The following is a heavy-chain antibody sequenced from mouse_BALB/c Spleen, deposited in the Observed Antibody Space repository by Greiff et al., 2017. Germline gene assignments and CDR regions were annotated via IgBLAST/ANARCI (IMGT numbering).Heavy chain of an antibody. CDR1: GFTFSSYT. D-gene: IGHD2-1*01. CDR3: TRDRGTPYYGNYLYAMDY. J-gene: IGHJ4*01. Sequence: DVMLVESGGGLVKPGGSLKLSCAASGFTFSSYTMSWVRQTPEKRLEWVATISSGGSYTYYPDSVKGRFTISRDNAKNTLYLQMSSLKSEDTAMYYCTRDRGTPYYGNYLYAMDYWGQGTSVTVSS. CDR2: ISSGGSYT. V-gene: IGHV5-6-4*01.